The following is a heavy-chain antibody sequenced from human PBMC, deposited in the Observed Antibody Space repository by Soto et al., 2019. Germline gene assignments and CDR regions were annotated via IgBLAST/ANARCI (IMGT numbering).Heavy chain of an antibody. CDR3: ARVNSGSYYYYYMDV. CDR1: GYTLTSYD. D-gene: IGHD1-26*01. V-gene: IGHV1-8*01. Sequence: ASVKGACKGSGYTLTSYDVNWVRQATGQGLEWMGWMNPNSGNTGYAQKFQGRVTMTRNTSISTAYMELSSLRSEDTAVYYCARVNSGSYYYYYMDVWGKGTTVTVSS. CDR2: MNPNSGNT. J-gene: IGHJ6*03.